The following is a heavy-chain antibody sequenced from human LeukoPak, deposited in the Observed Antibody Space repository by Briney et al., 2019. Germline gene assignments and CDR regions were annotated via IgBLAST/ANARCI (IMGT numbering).Heavy chain of an antibody. J-gene: IGHJ6*03. CDR1: GGSISSDGYY. CDR2: IYTSGNT. V-gene: IGHV4-61*02. D-gene: IGHD2-2*01. Sequence: PSQTLSLTCTVSGGSISSDGYYWSWIRQPAGKGLEWIGRIYTSGNTNYNPSLKSRVTISLDTSKNQFSLKLSSVTAADTAVYYCARVNRRVVPAAMYYYYMDVWGKGTTVTVSS. CDR3: ARVNRRVVPAAMYYYYMDV.